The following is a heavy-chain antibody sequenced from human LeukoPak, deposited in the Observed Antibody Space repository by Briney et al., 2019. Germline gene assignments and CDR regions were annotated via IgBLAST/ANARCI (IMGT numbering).Heavy chain of an antibody. CDR2: ISSDGGST. CDR1: GFTFSTYA. V-gene: IGHV3-64*01. D-gene: IGHD3-10*01. J-gene: IGHJ4*02. Sequence: PGGSLRLSCAASGFTFSTYAMHCVRQAPGKGLEYVSAISSDGGSTYYANSVKGRFTISRDNSKNTLYLHMGSLRADDMAVYYCARDRTHYYGSGSYQDYWGQGTLVTVSS. CDR3: ARDRTHYYGSGSYQDY.